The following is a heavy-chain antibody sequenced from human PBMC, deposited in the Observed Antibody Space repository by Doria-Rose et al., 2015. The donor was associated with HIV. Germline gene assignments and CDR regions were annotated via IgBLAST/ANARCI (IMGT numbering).Heavy chain of an antibody. D-gene: IGHD3-3*01. CDR2: TYYTGTS. Sequence: SGPGLVKPSETLSLPCSVSGASVSSRGYYWNWIRQVPGKGLESLGYTYYTGTSDYSPSLKSRLNMAVDTSKNQFSLKLSFVTVADTAVYYCARMGSYRELDYWGQGALVIVSA. V-gene: IGHV4-31*03. J-gene: IGHJ4*02. CDR1: GASVSSRGYY. CDR3: ARMGSYRELDY.